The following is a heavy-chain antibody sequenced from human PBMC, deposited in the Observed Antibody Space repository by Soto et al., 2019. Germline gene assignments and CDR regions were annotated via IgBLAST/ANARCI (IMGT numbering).Heavy chain of an antibody. CDR1: VGTFSRYT. CDR3: ASKGYCTNGVCYPAQNYCYYYYMDV. J-gene: IGHJ6*03. D-gene: IGHD2-8*01. CDR2: IIPILGIA. Sequence: GASVKVSCKASVGTFSRYTISWVRQAPGQGLERMGRIIPILGIANYAQKFQGRVTITADKSTSTAYMELSSLRSEDTAVYYCASKGYCTNGVCYPAQNYCYYYYMDVWGKGTTVTVSS. V-gene: IGHV1-69*02.